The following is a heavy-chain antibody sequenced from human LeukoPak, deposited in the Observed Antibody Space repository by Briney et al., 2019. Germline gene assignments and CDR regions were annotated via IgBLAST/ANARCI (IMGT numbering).Heavy chain of an antibody. J-gene: IGHJ4*02. D-gene: IGHD5-24*01. CDR3: ARAGGYNSPFAY. V-gene: IGHV4-59*01. CDR1: AGSISSYY. Sequence: SETLSLTCTVSAGSISSYYWSWIRQPPGKGLEWIGYIYYTGNTNYNPSLKSRVTISVDTSKSQFSLKLTSVTAADTAVYYCARAGGYNSPFAYWGQGTLVTVSS. CDR2: IYYTGNT.